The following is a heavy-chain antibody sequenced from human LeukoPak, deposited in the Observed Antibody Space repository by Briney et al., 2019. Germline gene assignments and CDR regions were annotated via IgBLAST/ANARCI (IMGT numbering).Heavy chain of an antibody. Sequence: ASVKVSCKASGGTFSSYAISWVRQAPGQGLEWMGRIIPILGIANYAQKFQGRVTITADKSTSTAYMELSSLRSEDTAVYYCAKERYSSGWDYFDYWGQGTLVTVSS. D-gene: IGHD6-19*01. CDR3: AKERYSSGWDYFDY. CDR1: GGTFSSYA. CDR2: IIPILGIA. J-gene: IGHJ4*02. V-gene: IGHV1-69*04.